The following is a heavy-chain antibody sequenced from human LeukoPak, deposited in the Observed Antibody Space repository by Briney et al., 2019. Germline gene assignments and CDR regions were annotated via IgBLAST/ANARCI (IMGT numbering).Heavy chain of an antibody. J-gene: IGHJ6*02. V-gene: IGHV3-43*02. CDR2: ISGDGGST. D-gene: IGHD1-26*01. CDR1: GFTFDDYA. Sequence: PGGSLRLSCAASGFTFDDYAMHWVRQAPGKGLEWVSLISGDGGSTYYADSVKGRFTISRDNSKNSLYLQMNSLRTEDTALYYCAKDIVGATKEFYYYGVDVWGQGTTVTVSS. CDR3: AKDIVGATKEFYYYGVDV.